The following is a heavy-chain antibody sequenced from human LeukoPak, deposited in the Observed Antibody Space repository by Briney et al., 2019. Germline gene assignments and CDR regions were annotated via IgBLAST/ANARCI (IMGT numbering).Heavy chain of an antibody. Sequence: SVKVSFKASGGTFSSYAISWVRQAPGQGLEWMGRIIPILGIANYAQKFQGRVTITADKSTSTAYMELSSLRSEDTAVYYCTRVGYYYDSSGYWGDYWGQGTLVTVSS. J-gene: IGHJ4*02. D-gene: IGHD3-22*01. CDR3: TRVGYYYDSSGYWGDY. V-gene: IGHV1-69*04. CDR1: GGTFSSYA. CDR2: IIPILGIA.